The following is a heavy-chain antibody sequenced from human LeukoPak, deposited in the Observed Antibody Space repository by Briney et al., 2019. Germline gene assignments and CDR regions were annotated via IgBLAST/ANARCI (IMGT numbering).Heavy chain of an antibody. J-gene: IGHJ4*02. D-gene: IGHD3-22*01. CDR2: ISGSGGST. CDR3: AIQGYYYDSSGHYDY. V-gene: IGHV3-23*01. Sequence: PGGSLRLSCAASGFTFSSYAMSWVRQAPGKGLEWVSAISGSGGSTYYADSVKGRFTISRDNSKNTLYLQMNSLRAEDTAVYYCAIQGYYYDSSGHYDYWGQGTLVTVSS. CDR1: GFTFSSYA.